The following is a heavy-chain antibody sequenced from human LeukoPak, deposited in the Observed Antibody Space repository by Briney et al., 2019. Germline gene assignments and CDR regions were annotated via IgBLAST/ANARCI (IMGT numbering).Heavy chain of an antibody. CDR2: IDIAGDT. CDR1: GFTFSSYD. J-gene: IGHJ4*02. D-gene: IGHD6-13*01. Sequence: GGSLRLSCATSGFTFSSYDMHWVRQATGKGLDWVSAIDIAGDTYYPGSVKGRFTISRENAKNSLYLQMNSLRAGDTAVYYCARVAAAGKGFDYWGQGTLVTVSS. V-gene: IGHV3-13*01. CDR3: ARVAAAGKGFDY.